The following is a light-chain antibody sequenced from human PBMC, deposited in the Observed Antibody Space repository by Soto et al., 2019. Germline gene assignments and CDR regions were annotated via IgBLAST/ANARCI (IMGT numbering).Light chain of an antibody. J-gene: IGKJ1*01. CDR1: QSISSY. CDR3: QKYNNWPWK. Sequence: DIQMTQSPSSLFASVGCIVTITCRASQSISSYLNWYQQKPGKAPKLLIYAASSLQSGVPSRFSGSGSGTAFTLTISSLQSEDFAVYYCQKYNNWPWKFGQGTKVDNK. CDR2: AAS. V-gene: IGKV1-39*02.